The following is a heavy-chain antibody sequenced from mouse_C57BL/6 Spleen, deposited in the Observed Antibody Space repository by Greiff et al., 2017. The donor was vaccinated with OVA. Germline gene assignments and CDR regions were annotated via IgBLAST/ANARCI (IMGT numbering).Heavy chain of an antibody. Sequence: VKLQESGPELVKPGASVKISCKASGYAFSSSWMNWVKQRPGKGLEWIGRIYPGDGDTNYNGKFKGKATLTADKSSSTAYMQLSSLTSEDSAVYFCARSGAAQASYAMDYWGQGTSVTVSS. V-gene: IGHV1-82*01. CDR3: ARSGAAQASYAMDY. CDR1: GYAFSSSW. J-gene: IGHJ4*01. D-gene: IGHD3-2*02. CDR2: IYPGDGDT.